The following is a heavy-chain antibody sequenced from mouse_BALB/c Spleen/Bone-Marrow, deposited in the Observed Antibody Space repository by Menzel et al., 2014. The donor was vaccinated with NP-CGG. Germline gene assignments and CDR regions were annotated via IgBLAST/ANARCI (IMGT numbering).Heavy chain of an antibody. J-gene: IGHJ4*01. D-gene: IGHD2-4*01. V-gene: IGHV5-17*02. CDR2: ISNGSSTI. CDR1: GFTFSSFG. CDR3: ARKGAMITHYYAMYC. Sequence: EVKLVESGGGLVQPGGSRKLSCAASGFTFSSFGMHWVRQAPEKGLEWVAYISNGSSTIYYADTVKGRFTISRDNPKSTLFLQMTSLRSEDTAMYYCARKGAMITHYYAMYCWGQGTSVTVSS.